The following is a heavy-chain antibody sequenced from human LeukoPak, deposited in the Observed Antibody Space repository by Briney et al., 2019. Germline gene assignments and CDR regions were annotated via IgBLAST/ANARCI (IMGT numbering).Heavy chain of an antibody. Sequence: PGGSLRLSCAASGFTFSSYEMNWVRQAPGKGLEWVSYISSSGSTIYYADSVKGRFTISRDNAKNSLYLQMNSLRAEDTAVYYCARKAYDFWSGHGIYYYYYYMDVWGKGTTVTVSS. J-gene: IGHJ6*03. V-gene: IGHV3-48*03. CDR3: ARKAYDFWSGHGIYYYYYYMDV. D-gene: IGHD3-3*01. CDR1: GFTFSSYE. CDR2: ISSSGSTI.